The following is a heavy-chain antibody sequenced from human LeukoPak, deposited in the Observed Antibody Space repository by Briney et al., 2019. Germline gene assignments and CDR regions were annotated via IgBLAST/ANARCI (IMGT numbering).Heavy chain of an antibody. CDR2: LKPGGSGK. V-gene: IGHV3-7*01. J-gene: IGHJ5*02. CDR1: GFTPTNGW. CDR3: ERHPFDL. Sequence: GSLRLSCEASGFTPTNGWMTWVRPAPGEGVEWEANLKPGGSGKFYVDSVRGRLTILGDNAKNSLLLQMNRLRVEGSAGYYCERHPFDLWGEGTLVTVSS.